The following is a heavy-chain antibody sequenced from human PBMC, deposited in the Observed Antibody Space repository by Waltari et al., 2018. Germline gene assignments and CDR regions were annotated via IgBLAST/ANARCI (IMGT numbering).Heavy chain of an antibody. V-gene: IGHV1-69*09. CDR2: VIPILGIA. CDR1: GGTFSSYA. Sequence: QVQLVQSGAEVKKPGSSVKVSCKASGGTFSSYAISWVRQAPGQGLEWMGRVIPILGIANDAQKFQGRVTITADKSTSTAYMELSSLRSEDTAVYYCGAAPYYYYGMDVWGQGTTVTVSS. D-gene: IGHD2-15*01. J-gene: IGHJ6*02. CDR3: GAAPYYYYGMDV.